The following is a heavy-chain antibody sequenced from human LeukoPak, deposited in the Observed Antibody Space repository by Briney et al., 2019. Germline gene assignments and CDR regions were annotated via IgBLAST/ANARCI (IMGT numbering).Heavy chain of an antibody. CDR3: ARVVPAALSYYFDY. Sequence: SETLSFTCTVSGASISIYYWSWIRQPPGKRLEWIGYIFYSGSTDYNPSLKSRVTISVDTSKNQFSLKLSSVTAADTAVYYCARVVPAALSYYFDYWGQGTLVTVSS. V-gene: IGHV4-59*01. D-gene: IGHD2-2*01. CDR1: GASISIYY. CDR2: IFYSGST. J-gene: IGHJ4*02.